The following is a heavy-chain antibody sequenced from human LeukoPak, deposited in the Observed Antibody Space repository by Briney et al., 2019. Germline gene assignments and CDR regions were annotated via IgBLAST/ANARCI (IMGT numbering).Heavy chain of an antibody. V-gene: IGHV4-59*01. CDR2: IYYSGST. J-gene: IGHJ4*02. Sequence: SETLSLTCTVSGGSISGYYWSWIRQPPGKGLEWIGYIYYSGSTNYNPSLKSRVTISVDTSKNQFSLKLSSVTAADTAVYYCARARGDYVWGSYRYGSFDYWGQGTLVTVSS. D-gene: IGHD3-16*02. CDR3: ARARGDYVWGSYRYGSFDY. CDR1: GGSISGYY.